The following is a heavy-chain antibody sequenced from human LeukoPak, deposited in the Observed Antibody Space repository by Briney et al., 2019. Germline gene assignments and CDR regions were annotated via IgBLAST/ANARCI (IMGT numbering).Heavy chain of an antibody. Sequence: SETLSLTXTVSDGSISNFFGDWIRQPAGKGLEWIGRIYSSGSTNYNPSFKTRVTMSVDTARNQFSLNLSSVTAADTAAYYCAREVPGNRDAGGYSGATFDYWGQGILVTVSS. V-gene: IGHV4-4*07. D-gene: IGHD3-22*01. J-gene: IGHJ4*02. CDR3: AREVPGNRDAGGYSGATFDY. CDR2: IYSSGST. CDR1: DGSISNFF.